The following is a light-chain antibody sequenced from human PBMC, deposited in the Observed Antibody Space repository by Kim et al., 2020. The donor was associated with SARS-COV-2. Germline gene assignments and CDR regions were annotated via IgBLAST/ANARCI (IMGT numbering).Light chain of an antibody. Sequence: SAAVGDRVTITCRASQSISSYLNWYQQKPGKAPKRLIYAASSLQSGVPSRFSGSGSGTDFTLTISSLQPEDFATYYCQQSYNTPRTFGQGTKLEI. CDR3: QQSYNTPRT. CDR2: AAS. J-gene: IGKJ2*01. CDR1: QSISSY. V-gene: IGKV1-39*01.